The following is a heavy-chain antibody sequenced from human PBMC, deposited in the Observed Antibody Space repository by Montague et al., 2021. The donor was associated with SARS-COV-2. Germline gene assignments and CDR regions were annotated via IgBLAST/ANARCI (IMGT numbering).Heavy chain of an antibody. D-gene: IGHD4-17*01. CDR1: GFSVSTNY. CDR3: ARDSPGDGVRGIHY. V-gene: IGHV3-53*01. Sequence: SLRLSCAASGFSVSTNYMSWIRQAPGKGLEWVSVIFANGNAYYADSVKGGFTTSRDNSKNTVFLQVNSVRVEDTAVYYCARDSPGDGVRGIHYWGQGILVTVSS. CDR2: IFANGNA. J-gene: IGHJ4*02.